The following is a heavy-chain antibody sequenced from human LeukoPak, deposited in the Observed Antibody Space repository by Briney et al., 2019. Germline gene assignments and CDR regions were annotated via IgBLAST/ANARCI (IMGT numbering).Heavy chain of an antibody. CDR2: IYPGDSDT. D-gene: IGHD1-26*01. Sequence: GASQKICCKGSGYSFSNYWIGWVRQMPGKGLEWMGIIYPGDSDTRYSPSFQGHVTISAANSISTAYLQWSSLKASDTAMYYCATYSGVWDLLNWGQGTLVAVSS. J-gene: IGHJ4*02. CDR3: ATYSGVWDLLN. V-gene: IGHV5-51*01. CDR1: GYSFSNYW.